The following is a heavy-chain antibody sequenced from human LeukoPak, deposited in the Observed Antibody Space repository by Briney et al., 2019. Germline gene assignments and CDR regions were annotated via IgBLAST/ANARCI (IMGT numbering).Heavy chain of an antibody. Sequence: GGSLRLSCAASGFTFSSYWMSWVRQAPGKGLEWVANIKQDGSEKYYVDSVKGRFTISRDNAKNSLYLQMNSLRAEDTAVYYCAREGTPYSSSWDDAFDIWGQGTMVTVSS. CDR2: IKQDGSEK. V-gene: IGHV3-7*01. J-gene: IGHJ3*02. CDR3: AREGTPYSSSWDDAFDI. CDR1: GFTFSSYW. D-gene: IGHD6-13*01.